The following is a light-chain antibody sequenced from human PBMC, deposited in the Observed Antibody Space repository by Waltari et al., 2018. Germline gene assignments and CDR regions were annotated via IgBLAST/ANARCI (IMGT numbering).Light chain of an antibody. CDR2: DAS. V-gene: IGKV3D-15*01. CDR1: QSVSSK. J-gene: IGKJ1*01. Sequence: EIVMTQSPATLSVSPGERAALSCRASQSVSSKLAWYLQKPGQPPRLLIYDASTRATGTPARFSGSGSGTEFTLTISSLQSEDFAVYYCHQYNNWPPTWTFGQGTKVEIK. CDR3: HQYNNWPPTWT.